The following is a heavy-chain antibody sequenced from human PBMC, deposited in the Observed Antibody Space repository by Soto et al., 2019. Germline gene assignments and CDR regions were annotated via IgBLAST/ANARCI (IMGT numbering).Heavy chain of an antibody. J-gene: IGHJ4*02. D-gene: IGHD2-21*01. CDR3: ARDFRDSCGVASCIYFDF. CDR2: ISANSGDT. V-gene: IGHV1-18*01. CDR1: GYTFSSYG. Sequence: QVQLVQSGAEVKEPGASVRVSCKASGYTFSSYGFSWVRQAPGQGLEWVAWISANSGDTNSAQKFQGRVTLTTDTSTSTAYMDLRSLTSDDTAIYYCARDFRDSCGVASCIYFDFCGQGTLVTVSS.